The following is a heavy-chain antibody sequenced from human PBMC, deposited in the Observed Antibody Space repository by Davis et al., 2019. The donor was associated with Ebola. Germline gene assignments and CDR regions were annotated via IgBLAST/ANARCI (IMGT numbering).Heavy chain of an antibody. D-gene: IGHD5-24*01. CDR1: GGSISSGGYY. J-gene: IGHJ4*02. Sequence: MPSETLSLTCTVSGGSISSGGYYWSWIRQHPGKGLEWIGYIYYSGSTYYNPSLKSRVTISVDTSKNQFSLKLSSVTAADTAVYFFARDHRDGFNLWGTLGYWGQGTLVTVSS. CDR2: IYYSGST. CDR3: ARDHRDGFNLWGTLGY. V-gene: IGHV4-31*03.